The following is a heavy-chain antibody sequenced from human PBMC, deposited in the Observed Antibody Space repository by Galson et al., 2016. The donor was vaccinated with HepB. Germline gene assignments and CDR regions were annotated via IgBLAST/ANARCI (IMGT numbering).Heavy chain of an antibody. CDR3: AREPSRYGSPDDAFDV. V-gene: IGHV4-4*07. J-gene: IGHJ3*01. D-gene: IGHD3-9*01. CDR2: IYISGST. CDR1: GGSMNDFY. Sequence: SETLSLTCTVSGGSMNDFYCSWIRQSAGKGLEWIGRIYISGSTNYNPPLKSRVTMSVDTSKNQFSLKVRDVTAADTGVYFCAREPSRYGSPDDAFDVWGQGTLVTVTS.